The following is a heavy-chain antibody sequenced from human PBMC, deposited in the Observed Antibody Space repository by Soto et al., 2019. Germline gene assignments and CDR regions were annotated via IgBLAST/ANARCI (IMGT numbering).Heavy chain of an antibody. D-gene: IGHD6-13*01. J-gene: IGHJ5*02. V-gene: IGHV4-31*03. CDR1: GGSISSDGSY. Sequence: QVQLQESGPGLVKPSQTLSLTCTVSGGSISSDGSYWSWIRQHPGKGLEWIGCLFYSGSTYYNPSLKSRVIISVDTSKNQFSLKLSSVTAADTAVYYCARGLAAAGLFGFGPWGQGTLVTVSS. CDR2: LFYSGST. CDR3: ARGLAAAGLFGFGP.